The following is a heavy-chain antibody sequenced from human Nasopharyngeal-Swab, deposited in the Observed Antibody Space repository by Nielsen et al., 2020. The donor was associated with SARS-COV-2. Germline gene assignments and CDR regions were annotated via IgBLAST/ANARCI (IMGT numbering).Heavy chain of an antibody. D-gene: IGHD4-11*01. CDR2: VYHSGHT. V-gene: IGHV4-59*01. CDR1: GGSIGTYY. J-gene: IGHJ4*02. CDR3: ARVPPYSNYFDS. Sequence: SETLSLTCTVSGGSIGTYYWAWIRQPPGKELEWIGHVYHSGHTNYNPSVQSRVTISVDTSKNQFSLKLTSVTAADTAVYYCARVPPYSNYFDSWGQGTLVTVSS.